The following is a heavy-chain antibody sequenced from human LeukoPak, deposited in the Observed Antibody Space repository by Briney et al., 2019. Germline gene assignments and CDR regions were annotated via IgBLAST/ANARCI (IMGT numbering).Heavy chain of an antibody. CDR3: ARDRNLGSQFDY. Sequence: GGPLRLSCAASGFTFSSYSMNWVRQAPGKGLEWVSSISSSSSYIYYADSVKGRFTISRDNAKNSLYLQMNSLRAEDTAVYYCARDRNLGSQFDYWGQGTLVTVSS. D-gene: IGHD6-13*01. V-gene: IGHV3-21*01. CDR1: GFTFSSYS. J-gene: IGHJ4*02. CDR2: ISSSSSYI.